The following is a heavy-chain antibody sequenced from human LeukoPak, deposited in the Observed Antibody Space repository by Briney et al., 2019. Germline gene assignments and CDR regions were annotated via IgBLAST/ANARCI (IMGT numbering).Heavy chain of an antibody. Sequence: GGSLRLSCAASGFTFSSYGMHWVRQAPGKGLEWVAVVSYDGSNKYFADSVKGRFTVSRDNSKNTLYLQMTGLRIEDTAVYYCAKEDTVTTSFDYWGQGTLVTVSS. CDR2: VSYDGSNK. D-gene: IGHD4-17*01. V-gene: IGHV3-30*18. J-gene: IGHJ4*02. CDR3: AKEDTVTTSFDY. CDR1: GFTFSSYG.